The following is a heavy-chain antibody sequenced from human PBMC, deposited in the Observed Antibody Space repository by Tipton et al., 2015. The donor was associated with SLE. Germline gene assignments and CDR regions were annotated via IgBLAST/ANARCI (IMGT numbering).Heavy chain of an antibody. CDR2: IKQDGSEK. CDR3: AKGGYYFDY. V-gene: IGHV3-7*01. Sequence: SLRLSCAASGFTFSSYWMTWVRQAPGKGLEWVANIKQDGSEKYYVDSVKGRFTISRDNAKNTLYLQMNSLRAEDTAVYYCAKGGYYFDYWGQGTLVTVSS. D-gene: IGHD3-16*01. J-gene: IGHJ4*02. CDR1: GFTFSSYW.